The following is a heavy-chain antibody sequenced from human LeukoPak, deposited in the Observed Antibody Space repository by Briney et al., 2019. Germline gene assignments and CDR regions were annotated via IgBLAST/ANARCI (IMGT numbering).Heavy chain of an antibody. V-gene: IGHV3-33*06. D-gene: IGHD3-22*01. J-gene: IGHJ4*02. Sequence: GGSLSFSGAAPGFTLSGYGMHWVRQAPGRGLRWVAVLWSVGSNKYTAASVNARFAISRDNSKNTLYLQMNSLRAEDTAVYYCAKDVYYYDSSGYYVATNRDYWGQGTLVTVSS. CDR3: AKDVYYYDSSGYYVATNRDY. CDR2: LWSVGSNK. CDR1: GFTLSGYG.